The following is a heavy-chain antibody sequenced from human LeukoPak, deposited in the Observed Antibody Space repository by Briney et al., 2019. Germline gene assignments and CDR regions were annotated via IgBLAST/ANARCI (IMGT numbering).Heavy chain of an antibody. D-gene: IGHD3-3*01. Sequence: ASVKVSCEASGYTFSSYAMNWVRQAPGQGLEFMGWINTYNGNPTYAQAFTGRFVFSLDTSVSTAYLQISSLKAEDTAVDYCARVEYAVYYYYIDAWGNGTTVTVSS. J-gene: IGHJ6*03. CDR3: ARVEYAVYYYYIDA. CDR2: INTYNGNP. CDR1: GYTFSSYA. V-gene: IGHV7-4-1*02.